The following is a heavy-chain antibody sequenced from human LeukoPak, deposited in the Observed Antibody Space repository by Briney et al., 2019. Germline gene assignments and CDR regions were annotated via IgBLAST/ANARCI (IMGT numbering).Heavy chain of an antibody. CDR3: AIGGDYYDSSGYYHDY. D-gene: IGHD3-22*01. CDR1: GFTFSSYE. Sequence: PGGSLRLSCAASGFTFSSYEMNWVRQAPGKGLEWVSYISSSGSTIYYADSVKGRFTISRDNAKNSLYLQMNSLRAEDTAVYYCAIGGDYYDSSGYYHDYWGQGTLVTVSS. V-gene: IGHV3-48*03. CDR2: ISSSGSTI. J-gene: IGHJ4*02.